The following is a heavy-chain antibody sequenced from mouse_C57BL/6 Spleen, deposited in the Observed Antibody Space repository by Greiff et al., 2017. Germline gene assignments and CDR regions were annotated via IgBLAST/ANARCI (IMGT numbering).Heavy chain of an antibody. Sequence: QVQLQQSGAELARPGASVKMSCKASGYTFTSYTMHWVKQRPGQGLEWIGYINPSSGYTKYNQKFKDKATLTADKSSSTAYMQLSSLTSEDSAVYYCASGYLYAMDYWGQGTSVTVSS. D-gene: IGHD2-2*01. V-gene: IGHV1-4*01. CDR2: INPSSGYT. CDR3: ASGYLYAMDY. CDR1: GYTFTSYT. J-gene: IGHJ4*01.